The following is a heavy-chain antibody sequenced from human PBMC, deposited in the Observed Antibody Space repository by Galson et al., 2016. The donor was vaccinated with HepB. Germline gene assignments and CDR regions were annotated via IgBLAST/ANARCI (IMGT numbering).Heavy chain of an antibody. D-gene: IGHD3-9*01. Sequence: SCKASGGTFSSYAISWVRQAPGQGLEWMGRIIPIFGTANYAQKFQGRVTITADESTSTAYMELSSLGSEDTAVYYCARGPQVDTYFDSWGQGTLVTVSS. CDR3: ARGPQVDTYFDS. CDR2: IIPIFGTA. J-gene: IGHJ4*02. CDR1: GGTFSSYA. V-gene: IGHV1-69*01.